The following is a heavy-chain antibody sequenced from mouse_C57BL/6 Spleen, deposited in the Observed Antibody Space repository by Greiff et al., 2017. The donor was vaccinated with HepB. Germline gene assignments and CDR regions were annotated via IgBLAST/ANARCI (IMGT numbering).Heavy chain of an antibody. CDR3: ANGAYDYDWYFDV. CDR1: GFTFSDYG. V-gene: IGHV5-17*01. D-gene: IGHD2-4*01. CDR2: ISSGSSTI. J-gene: IGHJ1*03. Sequence: EVKLMESGGGLVKPGGSLKLSCAASGFTFSDYGMHWVRQAPEKGLEWVAYISSGSSTIYYADTVKGRFTISRDNAKNTLFLQMTSLRSEDTAMYYCANGAYDYDWYFDVWGTGTTVTVSS.